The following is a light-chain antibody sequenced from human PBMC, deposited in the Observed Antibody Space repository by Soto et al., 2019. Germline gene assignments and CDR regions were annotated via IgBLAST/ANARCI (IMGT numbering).Light chain of an antibody. CDR1: QDIRNY. J-gene: IGKJ4*01. Sequence: DIQLTQSPSFLSASVGDRVTITCRASQDIRNYVAWFQQKPGKAPNLLIYAASTLQSGVPSRFSGSASETEFTLTIISLQPEDLATYYCQQLNSYPLTFGGGTKVEIK. CDR2: AAS. V-gene: IGKV1-9*01. CDR3: QQLNSYPLT.